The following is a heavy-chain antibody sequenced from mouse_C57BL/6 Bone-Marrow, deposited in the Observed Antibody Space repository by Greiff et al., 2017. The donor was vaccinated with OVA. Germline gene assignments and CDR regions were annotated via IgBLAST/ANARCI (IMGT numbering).Heavy chain of an antibody. D-gene: IGHD2-2*01. CDR1: GYAFTSYW. V-gene: IGHV1-69*01. CDR2: IDPSDSYN. Sequence: QVQLQQPGAELVMPGASVKLSCKASGYAFTSYWMHWVKQRPGQGLEWIGEIDPSDSYNNYNQKFKGKSTLTVDKSSSTAYIKLRSLTSEDSAVSYCAAKWGYDSDYYAMDYWGQGTSVTVSS. CDR3: AAKWGYDSDYYAMDY. J-gene: IGHJ4*01.